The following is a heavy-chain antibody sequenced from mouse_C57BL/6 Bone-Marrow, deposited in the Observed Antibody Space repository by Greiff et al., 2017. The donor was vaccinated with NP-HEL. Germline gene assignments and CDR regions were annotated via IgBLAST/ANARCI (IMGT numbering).Heavy chain of an antibody. CDR2: ISDGGSYT. J-gene: IGHJ2*01. V-gene: IGHV5-4*01. Sequence: EVHLVESGGGLVKPGGSLKLSCAASGFTFSSYAMSWVRQTPEKRLEWVATISDGGSYTYYPDNVKGRFTISRDNAKNNLYLQMSHLKSEDTAMYYCASLITTVFDYWGQGTTLTVSS. CDR1: GFTFSSYA. D-gene: IGHD1-1*01. CDR3: ASLITTVFDY.